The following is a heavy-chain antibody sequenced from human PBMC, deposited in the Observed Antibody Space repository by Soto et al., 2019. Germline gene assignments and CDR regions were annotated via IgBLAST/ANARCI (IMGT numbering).Heavy chain of an antibody. J-gene: IGHJ6*02. CDR2: IYYSGST. D-gene: IGHD5-12*01. CDR3: ARAIVVTIGGMDV. Sequence: SLTCTVSGGSINSADYYWSWVRHPPGKGLEWIGYIYYSGSTYFNPSLKSRVTISKDTSKNQFSLRLSSVTAADTAVYYCARAIVVTIGGMDVWGQGTTVTVSS. V-gene: IGHV4-30-4*01. CDR1: GGSINSADYY.